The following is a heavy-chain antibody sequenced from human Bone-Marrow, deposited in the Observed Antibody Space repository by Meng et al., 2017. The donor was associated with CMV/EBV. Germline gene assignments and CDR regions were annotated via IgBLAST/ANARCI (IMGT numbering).Heavy chain of an antibody. CDR3: ARVEVMAASHFD. CDR2: ISPRSGGT. V-gene: IGHV1-2*06. Sequence: ASVKVSCKASGYSFIDYYIHWVRQAPGQGLEWMARISPRSGGTKYAQKFQGRVTMTTDMSISTAYLDLNSLGSDYTATYYCARVEVMAASHFDWGQGTLVTVSS. J-gene: IGHJ4*02. CDR1: GYSFIDYY. D-gene: IGHD6-6*01.